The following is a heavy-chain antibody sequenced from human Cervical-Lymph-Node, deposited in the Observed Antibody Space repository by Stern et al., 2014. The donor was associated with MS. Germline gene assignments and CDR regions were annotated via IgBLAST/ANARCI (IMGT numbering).Heavy chain of an antibody. D-gene: IGHD6-6*01. Sequence: EVQLVESGGGLVQPGESMRLSCAASGVAVSAGYVNWVRQAPGKGLEWVSMIHPVGTTFSADSVRGRFTISRDRSENTVYLQMNSLTIEDTATYYCAIEMAARRLDPWGQGTLVTVSS. CDR2: IHPVGTT. V-gene: IGHV3-66*01. CDR3: AIEMAARRLDP. J-gene: IGHJ5*02. CDR1: GVAVSAGY.